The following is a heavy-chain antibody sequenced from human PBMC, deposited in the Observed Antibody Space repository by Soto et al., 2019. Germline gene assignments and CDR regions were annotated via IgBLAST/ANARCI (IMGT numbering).Heavy chain of an antibody. CDR2: ISYSSSTI. Sequence: EVQLVESGGGVVQPGGSLRLSCAASGFTFSSYSMSWVRQAPGKGLEWVSYISYSSSTIYYADSVKGRFTISRDIAKNSLFLPMNSLRDEDTAVYYCARGGGTFDYWGQGTLVTVSS. CDR3: ARGGGTFDY. CDR1: GFTFSSYS. D-gene: IGHD3-16*01. V-gene: IGHV3-48*02. J-gene: IGHJ4*02.